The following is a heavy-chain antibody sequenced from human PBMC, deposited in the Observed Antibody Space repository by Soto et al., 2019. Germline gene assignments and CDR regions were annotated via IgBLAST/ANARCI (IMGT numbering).Heavy chain of an antibody. CDR2: ISSDGVT. V-gene: IGHV3-66*01. D-gene: IGHD3-3*01. J-gene: IGHJ4*02. CDR3: ARDDLGGAYDLWN. CDR1: GFLVTNCF. Sequence: EMQLIESGGGLVQPGGSLRLSCAASGFLVTNCFMTWVRQAPGKGLEWVSVISSDGVTYYADSVKGRFIISRDISKNALYLQMNSRRAADTGVYYCARDDLGGAYDLWNGGQGILVTVSS.